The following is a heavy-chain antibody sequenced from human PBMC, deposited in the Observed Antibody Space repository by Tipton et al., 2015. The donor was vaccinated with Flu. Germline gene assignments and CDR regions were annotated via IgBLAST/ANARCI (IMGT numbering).Heavy chain of an antibody. V-gene: IGHV4-39*06. D-gene: IGHD4-11*01. CDR2: IFHSGNT. CDR3: ARRDYSNYVSEPKNWFDP. CDR1: GDSIRSSNYY. J-gene: IGHJ5*02. Sequence: LRLSCAVSGDSIRSSNYYWGWLRPPPGKGLEWIGNIFHSGNTYYNLSLKSLVTISVDTSKIQFPLKLSSVTASDTAVYYCARRDYSNYVSEPKNWFDPWGQGALVTVSS.